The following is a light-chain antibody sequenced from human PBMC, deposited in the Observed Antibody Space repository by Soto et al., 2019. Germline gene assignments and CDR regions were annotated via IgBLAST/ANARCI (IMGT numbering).Light chain of an antibody. CDR2: EDS. Sequence: SYELAQPPSVSVAPGQTASITCGGNNFGRKSVHWYQQKPGQAPVLVVFEDSDRPSGIPDRFFGSNSGNTATLTISRVEAGDEADYYCQVWDSATDHYVFGTGTKATVL. V-gene: IGLV3-21*02. CDR1: NFGRKS. CDR3: QVWDSATDHYV. J-gene: IGLJ1*01.